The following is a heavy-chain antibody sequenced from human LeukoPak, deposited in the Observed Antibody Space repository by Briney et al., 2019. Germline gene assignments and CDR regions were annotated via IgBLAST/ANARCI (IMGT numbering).Heavy chain of an antibody. J-gene: IGHJ4*02. CDR2: ISSSGSTI. V-gene: IGHV3-11*01. D-gene: IGHD4-17*01. CDR1: GFTFSDYY. CDR3: AMTTVTTCFDY. Sequence: GGSLRLSCASSGFTFSDYYMSWIRQAPGKGLEGVSYISSSGSTIYYADSVKGRFTISRDNAKNSLYLQMNSLRAEDTAVYYCAMTTVTTCFDYWGQGTLVTVSS.